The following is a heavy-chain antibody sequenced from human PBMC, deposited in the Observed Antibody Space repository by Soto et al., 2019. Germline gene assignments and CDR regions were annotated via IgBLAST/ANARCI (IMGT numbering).Heavy chain of an antibody. CDR1: GGSFKSGSYS. J-gene: IGHJ4*02. CDR2: IYTSGST. D-gene: IGHD4-17*01. V-gene: IGHV4-61*01. CDR3: ATTGPGPNY. Sequence: SETLSLTCTVSGGSFKSGSYSWSWIRQPPGKGLEWIGRIYTSGSTNYNPSLKSRVTMSVDTSKNQFSLKLSSVTAADTAVYYCATTGPGPNYWGQGTLVTVSS.